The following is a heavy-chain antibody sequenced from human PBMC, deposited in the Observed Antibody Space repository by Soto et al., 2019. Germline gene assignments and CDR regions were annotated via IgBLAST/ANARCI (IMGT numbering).Heavy chain of an antibody. CDR2: IYYSGST. D-gene: IGHD3-10*01. Sequence: TLSLPFTVSGGSISSGGYYWSFIRQHPGKGLEWIGYIYYSGSTYYNPSLKSRVTISVDTSKNQLSLKLSSVTAADTAVYYCARDLYGSGSSDYWGQGTLVTVSS. CDR1: GGSISSGGYY. J-gene: IGHJ4*02. V-gene: IGHV4-31*03. CDR3: ARDLYGSGSSDY.